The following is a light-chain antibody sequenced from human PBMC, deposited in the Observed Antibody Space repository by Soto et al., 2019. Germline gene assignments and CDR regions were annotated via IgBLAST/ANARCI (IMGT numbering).Light chain of an antibody. Sequence: QSVLTQPPSASGTPGQRVTISCSGSSSNIGSNYVYWYQQLPGTAPKLLIYRNNQWPSGVPDRFSGSKSGTSASLAISGLRSEDEADYYCAAWDDSLSGREVFGGGTKLTVL. CDR1: SSNIGSNY. CDR3: AAWDDSLSGREV. CDR2: RNN. V-gene: IGLV1-47*01. J-gene: IGLJ3*02.